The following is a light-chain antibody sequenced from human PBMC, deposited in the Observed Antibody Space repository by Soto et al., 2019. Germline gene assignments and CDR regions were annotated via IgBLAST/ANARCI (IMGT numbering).Light chain of an antibody. V-gene: IGLV2-14*03. J-gene: IGLJ2*01. CDR3: TSYTTGDTLA. CDR2: DVS. CDR1: TNDVGAYDY. Sequence: QSALTQPASVSGSPGQSITISCTGTTNDVGAYDYVSWYQHHPGKAPRLMIFDVSDRPSGVSNRFSGSKSGNTASLTISGLQDEDEAAYYCTSYTTGDTLAFGGGTKVTVL.